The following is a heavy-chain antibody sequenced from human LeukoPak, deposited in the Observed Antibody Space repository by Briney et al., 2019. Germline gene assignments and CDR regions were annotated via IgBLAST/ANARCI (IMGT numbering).Heavy chain of an antibody. Sequence: GGSLILSCAASGFTFSSYAMSWVRQAPGKGLEWVANIKQDGSEKYYVDSVKGRFTISRDNAKNSLYLRMNSLRAEDTAVYYCVRATARDYMDVWGKGTTVTVSS. CDR1: GFTFSSYA. J-gene: IGHJ6*03. CDR2: IKQDGSEK. V-gene: IGHV3-7*01. CDR3: VRATARDYMDV. D-gene: IGHD5-18*01.